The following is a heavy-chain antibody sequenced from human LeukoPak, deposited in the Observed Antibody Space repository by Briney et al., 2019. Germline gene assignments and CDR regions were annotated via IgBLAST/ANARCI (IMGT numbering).Heavy chain of an antibody. CDR2: ISAYNGNT. CDR3: ARDVSSSGWYWDYYYYYGMDV. D-gene: IGHD6-19*01. CDR1: GYTLTSYG. V-gene: IGHV1-18*01. J-gene: IGHJ6*02. Sequence: ASVKVSSKASGYTLTSYGISWVRQAPGQGLEWMGWISAYNGNTNYAQKLQGRVTMTTDTSTSTAYMELRSLRSDDTAVYYCARDVSSSGWYWDYYYYYGMDVWGQGTTVTVSS.